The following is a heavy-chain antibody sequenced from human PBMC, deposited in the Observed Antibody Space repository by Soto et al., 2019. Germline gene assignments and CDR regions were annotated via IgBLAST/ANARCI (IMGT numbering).Heavy chain of an antibody. J-gene: IGHJ4*02. CDR1: GFTFSAYA. V-gene: IGHV3-23*01. CDR2: LTDNGGGT. Sequence: EVQLLESGGGLVQPGGSLRLSCEASGFTFSAYAMSWVRQAPGKGLEWVSALTDNGGGTYYADSVKGRFTVARDNFKNTLYLQMNSLRAEDTAIYYCAKVVVPPSSGYYFDYWGQGALVTASS. D-gene: IGHD3-22*01. CDR3: AKVVVPPSSGYYFDY.